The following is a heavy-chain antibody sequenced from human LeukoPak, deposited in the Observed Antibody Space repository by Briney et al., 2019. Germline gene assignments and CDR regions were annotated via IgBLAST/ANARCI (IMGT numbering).Heavy chain of an antibody. J-gene: IGHJ4*02. CDR3: ATDLGSRWLVPVDY. D-gene: IGHD6-19*01. CDR2: FDPEDGET. Sequence: ASVKVSCKASGYTFTSYDINWVRQAPGKGLEWMGGFDPEDGETIYAQKFQGRVTMTEDTSTDTAYMELSSLRSEDTAVYYCATDLGSRWLVPVDYWGQGTLVTVSS. CDR1: GYTFTSYD. V-gene: IGHV1-24*01.